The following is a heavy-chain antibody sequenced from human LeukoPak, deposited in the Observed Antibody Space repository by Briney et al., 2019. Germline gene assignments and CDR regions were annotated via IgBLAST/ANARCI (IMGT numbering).Heavy chain of an antibody. J-gene: IGHJ4*02. Sequence: EASVKVSCKASGGIFSSYAISWVRQAPGQGLEWMGRIIPILGIANYAQKFQGRVTITADKYTSTAYMDLSSLRSEDTAVYYCARDLPPYYFDYWGQGTLVTVSS. CDR2: IIPILGIA. V-gene: IGHV1-69*04. CDR3: ARDLPPYYFDY. CDR1: GGIFSSYA.